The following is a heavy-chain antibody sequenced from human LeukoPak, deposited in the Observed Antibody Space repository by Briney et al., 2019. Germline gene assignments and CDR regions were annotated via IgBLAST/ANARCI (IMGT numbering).Heavy chain of an antibody. CDR2: FDPEDGET. CDR1: GYTLTELS. Sequence: ASVKVSCKVSGYTLTELSMHWVRQAPGKGLEWMGGFDPEDGETIYAQKFQGRVTMTEDTSTDTAYMELSSLRSEDTAVYYCATHLTPYYYYGMDVWGQGTTVTVSS. CDR3: ATHLTPYYYYGMDV. V-gene: IGHV1-24*01. J-gene: IGHJ6*02. D-gene: IGHD1-14*01.